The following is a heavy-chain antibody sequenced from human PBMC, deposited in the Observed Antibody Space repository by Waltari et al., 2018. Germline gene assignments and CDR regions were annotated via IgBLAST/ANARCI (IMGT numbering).Heavy chain of an antibody. CDR3: ARGRWLQSGEY. D-gene: IGHD5-12*01. V-gene: IGHV4-4*07. CDR2: IYSSGTT. Sequence: QVQLQESGPGLVKPSETLSLTCTVSDGSINNYYWSWIRQPAGKGLEWIGRIYSSGTTDYNPSLTSRVTISVDTSKNQFSLKLSSMTAADTAVYYCARGRWLQSGEYWGQGTLVTVSS. J-gene: IGHJ4*02. CDR1: DGSINNYY.